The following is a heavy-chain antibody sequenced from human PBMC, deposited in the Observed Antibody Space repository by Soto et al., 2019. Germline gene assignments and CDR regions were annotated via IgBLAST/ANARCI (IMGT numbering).Heavy chain of an antibody. CDR3: ARHTPLVEVTIPHYYFDY. CDR2: IYYSGST. CDR1: GGSISSYY. J-gene: IGHJ4*02. Sequence: SETLSLTCTVSGGSISSYYWSWIRQPPGKGLEWIGYIYYSGSTNYNPSIKSRDNISVDTSKNQFSMKLSSVTAADTAVYYCARHTPLVEVTIPHYYFDYWGQGTLVTVS. V-gene: IGHV4-59*08. D-gene: IGHD2-21*02.